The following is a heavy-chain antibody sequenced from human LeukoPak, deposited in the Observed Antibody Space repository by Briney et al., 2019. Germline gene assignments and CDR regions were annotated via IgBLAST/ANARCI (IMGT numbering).Heavy chain of an antibody. V-gene: IGHV1-2*02. CDR3: ARDGRWELLRGWFDP. J-gene: IGHJ5*02. Sequence: ASVKVSCKASGYTFTGYYMHWVRQAPGQGLEWMGWINPNSGGTNYAQKFQGRVTMTRDTSISTAYMELSRLRSDDTAVYYCARDGRWELLRGWFDPWGQGTLVTVSS. CDR1: GYTFTGYY. D-gene: IGHD1-26*01. CDR2: INPNSGGT.